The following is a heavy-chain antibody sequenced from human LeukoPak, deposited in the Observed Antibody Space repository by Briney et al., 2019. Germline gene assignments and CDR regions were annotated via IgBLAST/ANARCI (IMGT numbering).Heavy chain of an antibody. V-gene: IGHV4-59*01. J-gene: IGHJ3*02. CDR1: GGSISSYY. Sequence: SQTLSLTCTVSGGSISSYYWGWVRQPPGKGLEWLGYIYYSGSTNYNPSFKSRVTISVDTSKNQFSLKLSSVTAADTAVYYCARDTHYDSLTGYYYDAFDIWGQGTMVTVSS. D-gene: IGHD3-9*01. CDR3: ARDTHYDSLTGYYYDAFDI. CDR2: IYYSGST.